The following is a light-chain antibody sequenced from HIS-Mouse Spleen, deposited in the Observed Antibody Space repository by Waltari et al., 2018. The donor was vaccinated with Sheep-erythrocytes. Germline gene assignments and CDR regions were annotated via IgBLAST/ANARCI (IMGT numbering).Light chain of an antibody. CDR2: AAS. CDR3: QQSYSTPPLT. CDR1: QSISSY. V-gene: IGKV1-39*01. J-gene: IGKJ4*01. Sequence: DIQMTQSPSSLSASVGDRVTITCRASQSISSYLNLYQHKPGKAPKLLIYAASSLQSGVPSRFSGSGSGTDFTLTISSLQPEDFATYYCQQSYSTPPLTFGGGTK.